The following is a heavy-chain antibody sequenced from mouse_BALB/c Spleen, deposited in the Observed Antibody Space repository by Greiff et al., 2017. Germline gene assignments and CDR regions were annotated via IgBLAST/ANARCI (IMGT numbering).Heavy chain of an antibody. CDR3: AVTGGVT. D-gene: IGHD2-2*01. CDR2: ISSGGSYT. J-gene: IGHJ4*01. V-gene: IGHV5-9-3*01. CDR1: GFTFSSYA. Sequence: EVQRVESGGGLVKPGGSLKLSCAASGFTFSSYAMSWVRQTPEKRLEWVATISSGGSYTYYPDSVKGRFTISRDNAKNTLYLQMSSLRSEDTAMYYCAVTGGVTWGQGTSVTVSS.